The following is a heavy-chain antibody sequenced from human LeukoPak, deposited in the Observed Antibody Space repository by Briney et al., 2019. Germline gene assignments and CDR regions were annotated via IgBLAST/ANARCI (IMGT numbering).Heavy chain of an antibody. CDR1: GGSISSYY. V-gene: IGHV4-59*01. J-gene: IGHJ6*03. Sequence: SETLSLTCTVSGGSISSYYWSWIRQPPGKGLERIGYIYYSGSTNYNPSLKSRVTISVDTSKNQFSLKLSSVTAADTAVYYCARVGKGAAAGINYYYYMDVWGKGTTVTVSS. CDR3: ARVGKGAAAGINYYYYMDV. CDR2: IYYSGST. D-gene: IGHD6-13*01.